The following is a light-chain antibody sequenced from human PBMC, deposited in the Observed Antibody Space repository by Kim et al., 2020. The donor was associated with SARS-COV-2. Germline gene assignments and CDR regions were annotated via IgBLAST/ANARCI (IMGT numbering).Light chain of an antibody. CDR2: AAS. Sequence: ASVGDRGTITCRASQNIYTYLNWYRQQPGKAPYLLIYAASSLQSGVPSRFSGGGSGADFTLIISSLQPEDFATYYCQQSYTSPLTFGGGTKVDIK. J-gene: IGKJ4*01. V-gene: IGKV1-39*01. CDR1: QNIYTY. CDR3: QQSYTSPLT.